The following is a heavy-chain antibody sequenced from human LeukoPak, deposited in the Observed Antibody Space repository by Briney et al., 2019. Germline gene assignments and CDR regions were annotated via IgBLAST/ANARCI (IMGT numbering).Heavy chain of an antibody. V-gene: IGHV3-23*01. J-gene: IGHJ4*02. CDR3: AKKGGSDWPPRAFDH. Sequence: GGSLRLSCAASGFTFNGYTMNWVRQAPGKGLEWVSGISGNAGDTFYADSVKGRFTISRDNSKNTLYLQMNSLRAEDTAVYYCAKKGGSDWPPRAFDHWGQGTLVTVSS. CDR1: GFTFNGYT. D-gene: IGHD6-19*01. CDR2: ISGNAGDT.